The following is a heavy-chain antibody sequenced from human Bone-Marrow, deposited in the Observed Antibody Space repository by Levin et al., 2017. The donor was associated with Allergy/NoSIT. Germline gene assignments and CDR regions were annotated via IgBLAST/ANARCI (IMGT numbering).Heavy chain of an antibody. Sequence: GGSLRLSCKASGYIFTTYHMHWVRQAPGEGLEWMGQIHPSGGTTTYAQKFQDRLTLTRDTSTSTVYMELRSLRSEDTAVYYWARDSGSYAGSCWGQGTLVTVSS. CDR3: ARDSGSYAGSC. V-gene: IGHV1-46*01. CDR1: GYIFTTYH. D-gene: IGHD3-22*01. J-gene: IGHJ4*02. CDR2: IHPSGGTT.